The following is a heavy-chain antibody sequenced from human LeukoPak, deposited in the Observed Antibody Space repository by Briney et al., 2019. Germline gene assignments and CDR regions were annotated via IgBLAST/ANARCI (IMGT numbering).Heavy chain of an antibody. CDR1: GGSFSGYY. Sequence: SETLSLPCAVYGGSFSGYYWSWIRQPPGKGLEWIGEINHSGSTNYNPSLKSRVTISVDTSKNQFSLKLSSVTAADTAVYYCARDKGDYGGNSHDAFDIWGQGTMVTVSS. V-gene: IGHV4-34*01. D-gene: IGHD4-23*01. J-gene: IGHJ3*02. CDR3: ARDKGDYGGNSHDAFDI. CDR2: INHSGST.